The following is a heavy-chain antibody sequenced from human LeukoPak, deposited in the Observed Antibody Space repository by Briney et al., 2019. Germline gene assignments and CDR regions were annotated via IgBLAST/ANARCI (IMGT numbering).Heavy chain of an antibody. CDR1: GGSISSYY. CDR2: IYYSETT. V-gene: IGHV4-59*01. CDR3: ARGNSPTPWFDP. Sequence: PSEALSLTCTVSGGSISSYYWTWIRQPPGKGLEWIGYIYYSETTRSNPSLKSRVTISVDTSKNQFSLNLSSVTAADTAVYYCARGNSPTPWFDPWGQGTLVTVSS. D-gene: IGHD1/OR15-1a*01. J-gene: IGHJ5*02.